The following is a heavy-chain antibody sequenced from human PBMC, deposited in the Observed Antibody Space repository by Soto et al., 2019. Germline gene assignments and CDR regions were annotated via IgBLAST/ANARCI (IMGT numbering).Heavy chain of an antibody. CDR1: GFTFINFW. Sequence: EVQLVESGGGLVQPGGSLRLSCAASGFTFINFWMSWVRQAPGKGPEWVANIKEDGREKYYVDSVKGRFTISRDNAQNSLYLQMNSLRVDDTAVYYCARDIYWGQGTLVTVSS. CDR3: ARDIY. J-gene: IGHJ4*02. CDR2: IKEDGREK. V-gene: IGHV3-7*01.